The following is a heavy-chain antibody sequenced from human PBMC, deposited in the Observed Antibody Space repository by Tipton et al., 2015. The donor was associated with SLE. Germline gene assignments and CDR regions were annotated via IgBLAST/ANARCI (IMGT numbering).Heavy chain of an antibody. V-gene: IGHV4-61*01. CDR3: ARDRVTIFGVVDAFDI. D-gene: IGHD3-3*01. CDR2: IYYSGST. CDR1: GGSISRSTYY. Sequence: TLSLTCTVSGGSISRSTYYWSWIRQPPGKGLEWIGYIYYSGSTNYNPSLKSRVTISVDTSKNQFSLKLSSVTAADTAVYYCARDRVTIFGVVDAFDIWGQGTMVTVSS. J-gene: IGHJ3*02.